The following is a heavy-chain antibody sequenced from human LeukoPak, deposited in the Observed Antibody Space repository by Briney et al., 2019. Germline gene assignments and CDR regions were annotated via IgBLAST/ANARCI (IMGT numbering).Heavy chain of an antibody. V-gene: IGHV3-33*01. J-gene: IGHJ4*02. CDR2: IWNDGRNK. CDR3: ASGSGRSPPDFDY. D-gene: IGHD3-10*01. Sequence: GGSLRLSCAASGFTFSNYGMHWVRRASGKGLDWVAVIWNDGRNKYYADSVKGRFTISRDNSKNTLYLQMNSLRAEDTSVYYCASGSGRSPPDFDYWGQGTLVTVSS. CDR1: GFTFSNYG.